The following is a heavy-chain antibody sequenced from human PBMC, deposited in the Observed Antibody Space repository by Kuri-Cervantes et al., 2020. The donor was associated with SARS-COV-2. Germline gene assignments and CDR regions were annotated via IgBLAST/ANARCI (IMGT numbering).Heavy chain of an antibody. CDR3: ARGGDSSKAYYDYVWGSYRYKSNYFDY. J-gene: IGHJ4*02. CDR1: GDGVSSNSAA. V-gene: IGHV6-1*01. CDR2: TYYRSKWYN. D-gene: IGHD3-16*02. Sequence: SCAISGDGVSSNSAAWNWIRQSPSRGLEWLGRTYYRSKWYNDYAVSVKSRITINPDTSKNQFSLQLNSVTPEDTAVYYCARGGDSSKAYYDYVWGSYRYKSNYFDYWGQGTLVTVSS.